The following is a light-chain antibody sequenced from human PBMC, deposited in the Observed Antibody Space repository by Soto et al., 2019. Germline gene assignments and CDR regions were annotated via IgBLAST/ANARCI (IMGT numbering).Light chain of an antibody. J-gene: IGKJ1*01. V-gene: IGKV3-15*01. Sequence: THSPATLSVSPVERSTLSSRASQSVSSYLAWYQQKPGQAPRLLIYGASTRATDIPARFSGSGSGTEFTLTISSLQSEDSGVYYCQQYNHWPRTFGQGTKV. CDR3: QQYNHWPRT. CDR1: QSVSSY. CDR2: GAS.